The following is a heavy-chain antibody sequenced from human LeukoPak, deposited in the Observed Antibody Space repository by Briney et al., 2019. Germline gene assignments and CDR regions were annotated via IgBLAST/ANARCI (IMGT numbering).Heavy chain of an antibody. CDR3: AREGFLWSGYSYVDY. CDR1: GFTFSSYW. J-gene: IGHJ4*02. Sequence: GGSLRLSCAASGFTFSSYWMSWVRQAPGKGLEWVANIKQGGSEKYYVDSVKGRFTISRDNAKNSLYLQMNSLRAEDTAVYYCAREGFLWSGYSYVDYWGQGTLVTVSS. CDR2: IKQGGSEK. V-gene: IGHV3-7*01. D-gene: IGHD3-3*01.